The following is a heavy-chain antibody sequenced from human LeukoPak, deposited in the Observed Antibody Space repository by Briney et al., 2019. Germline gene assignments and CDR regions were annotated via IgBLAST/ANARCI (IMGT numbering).Heavy chain of an antibody. CDR3: AREGYCSGGICSYDN. D-gene: IGHD2-15*01. Sequence: GGSLRLSCAASGFTFSNYWMNWVRQAPGKELEWVARIKQDGSEKYYVESVKGRFTISRDNAKKSVYLQMDSLRAEDTAVYYCAREGYCSGGICSYDNWGQGTLVTVSS. CDR1: GFTFSNYW. J-gene: IGHJ4*02. V-gene: IGHV3-7*01. CDR2: IKQDGSEK.